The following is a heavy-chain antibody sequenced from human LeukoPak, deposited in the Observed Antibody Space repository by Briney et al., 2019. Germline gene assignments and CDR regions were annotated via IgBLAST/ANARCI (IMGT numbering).Heavy chain of an antibody. V-gene: IGHV4-59*01. J-gene: IGHJ3*02. D-gene: IGHD5-18*01. CDR1: GVSISSYY. Sequence: SETLSLTCTVSGVSISSYYWSWIRQPPGKGLEWIGYIYYSGSTNFDPSLKSRVTLSVDTSKNHFSLNLSSVTAADTAVYYCARGGYTYGFDTFDIWGQGTMVTVSS. CDR2: IYYSGST. CDR3: ARGGYTYGFDTFDI.